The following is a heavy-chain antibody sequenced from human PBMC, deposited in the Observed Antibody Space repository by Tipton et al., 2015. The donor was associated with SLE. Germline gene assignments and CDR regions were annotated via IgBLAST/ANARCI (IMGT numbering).Heavy chain of an antibody. CDR1: GFTFSSYA. CDR2: MSASGDRT. Sequence: GSLRLSCAASGFTFSSYAMNWVRQAPGKGLEWVSLMSASGDRTYYADSVKGRFTISRDNSKNTLYLQMDSLSDEDTAVYYCAKEQKLGTWFDPWGQGTLVTVSS. D-gene: IGHD1-1*01. V-gene: IGHV3-23*01. J-gene: IGHJ5*02. CDR3: AKEQKLGTWFDP.